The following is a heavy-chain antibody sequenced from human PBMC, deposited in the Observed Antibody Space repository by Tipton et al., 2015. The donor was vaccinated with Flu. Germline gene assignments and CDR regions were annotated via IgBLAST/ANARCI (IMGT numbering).Heavy chain of an antibody. CDR1: GGTFSSYA. CDR2: IIPIFGTA. D-gene: IGHD2-21*02. V-gene: IGHV1-69*01. Sequence: QVQLVQSGAEVKKPGSSVKVSCKASGGTFSSYAISWVRQAPGQGLEWMGGIIPIFGTANYAQKFQGRVTITADESTSTAYMELSSLRSEDPAVYYCASELGYCGGDCYPPDYYYYGMDVWGQGTTVPVSS. J-gene: IGHJ6*02. CDR3: ASELGYCGGDCYPPDYYYYGMDV.